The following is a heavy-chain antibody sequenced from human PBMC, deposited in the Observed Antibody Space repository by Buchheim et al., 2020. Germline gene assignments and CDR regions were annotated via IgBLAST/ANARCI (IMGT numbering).Heavy chain of an antibody. CDR1: GFTFSSYA. CDR2: ISYDGSNK. CDR3: AREGELGYCSGGSCYKPKNYYYYGMDV. D-gene: IGHD2-15*01. Sequence: QVQLVESGGGVVQPGRSLRLSCAASGFTFSSYAMHWVRQAPGKGLEWVAVISYDGSNKYYADSVKGRFTIPRDNSKNTLYLQMNSLRAEDTAVYYCAREGELGYCSGGSCYKPKNYYYYGMDVWGQGTT. J-gene: IGHJ6*02. V-gene: IGHV3-30*04.